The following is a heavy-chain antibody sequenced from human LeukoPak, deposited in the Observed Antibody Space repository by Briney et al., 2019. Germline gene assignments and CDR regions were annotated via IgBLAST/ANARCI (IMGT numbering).Heavy chain of an antibody. CDR3: ARYCSSTSCLSKHGMDV. V-gene: IGHV5-51*01. Sequence: GESLKISCKGSGYIFTNYWIGWVRQMPGKGLEWMGIIYPGDSDIRYSPSFQGQVTISADESISTAYLQWSSLKASDSAMYYCARYCSSTSCLSKHGMDVWGQGTTVTVSS. CDR1: GYIFTNYW. CDR2: IYPGDSDI. J-gene: IGHJ6*02. D-gene: IGHD2-2*01.